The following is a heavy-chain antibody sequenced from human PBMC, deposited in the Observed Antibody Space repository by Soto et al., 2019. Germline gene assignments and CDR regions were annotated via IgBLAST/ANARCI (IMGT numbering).Heavy chain of an antibody. CDR3: ARSDWFDP. V-gene: IGHV3-74*01. CDR2: IKSDGSST. J-gene: IGHJ5*02. Sequence: GGSLRLSCAASGFTFSTYWMHWVRQAPGKGLVWVSRIKSDGSSTSYADSVKGRFTISRDNAKNTLYLQMNSLRVEDTAVYYCARSDWFDPWGQGTLVTVSS. CDR1: GFTFSTYW.